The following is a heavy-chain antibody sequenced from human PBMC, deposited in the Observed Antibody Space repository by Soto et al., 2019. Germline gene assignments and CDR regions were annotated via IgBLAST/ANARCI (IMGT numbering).Heavy chain of an antibody. D-gene: IGHD3-16*02. CDR2: IYHSGST. CDR1: GGSISSGGYS. V-gene: IGHV4-30-2*01. Sequence: KPSETLSLTCAVSGGSISSGGYSWSWIRQPPGKGLEWIGYIYHSGSTYYNPSLKSRVTISVDRSKNQFSLKLSSVTAADTAVYYCARGYDYVWGSYRPIRYFDYWGQGTLVTVSS. J-gene: IGHJ4*02. CDR3: ARGYDYVWGSYRPIRYFDY.